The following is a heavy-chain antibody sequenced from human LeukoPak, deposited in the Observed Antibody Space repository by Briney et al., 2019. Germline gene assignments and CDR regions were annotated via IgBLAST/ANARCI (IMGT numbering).Heavy chain of an antibody. D-gene: IGHD2-15*01. J-gene: IGHJ4*02. CDR2: IRYDGSNK. CDR3: AKASNLPLWLLLDDY. Sequence: GGSLRLSCAASGFTFSSYGMHWVRQAPGKGLEWVAFIRYDGSNKYYADSVKGRLTISRDNSKNTLYLQMNSLRAEDTAVYYCAKASNLPLWLLLDDYWGQGTLVTVSS. V-gene: IGHV3-30*02. CDR1: GFTFSSYG.